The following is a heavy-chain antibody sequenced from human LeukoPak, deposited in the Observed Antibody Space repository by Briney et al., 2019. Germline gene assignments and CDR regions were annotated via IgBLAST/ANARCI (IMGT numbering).Heavy chain of an antibody. CDR1: GFTFSTYG. CDR2: TSYDGSKY. Sequence: GGSLRLSCAASGFTFSTYGMHWVRQAPGKGLEWVAVTSYDGSKYYYADSVKGRFTTSRDNSKNTLYLQLNNVRADDTAVYCCAKELAVADMFDYWGQGTLVTVSS. D-gene: IGHD6-19*01. J-gene: IGHJ4*02. CDR3: AKELAVADMFDY. V-gene: IGHV3-30*18.